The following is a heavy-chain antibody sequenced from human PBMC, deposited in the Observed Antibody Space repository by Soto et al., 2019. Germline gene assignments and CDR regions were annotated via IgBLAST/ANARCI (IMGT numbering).Heavy chain of an antibody. Sequence: GGSLRLSCAASGFTFSSYGMHWVRQAPGKGLEWVAVISYDGSNKYYADSVKGRFTISRDNSKNTLYLQMNSLRAEDTAVYYCAKGVGDSSGDYYYYYGMDVWGQGTTVTVS. CDR1: GFTFSSYG. J-gene: IGHJ6*02. CDR2: ISYDGSNK. D-gene: IGHD2-21*01. V-gene: IGHV3-30*18. CDR3: AKGVGDSSGDYYYYYGMDV.